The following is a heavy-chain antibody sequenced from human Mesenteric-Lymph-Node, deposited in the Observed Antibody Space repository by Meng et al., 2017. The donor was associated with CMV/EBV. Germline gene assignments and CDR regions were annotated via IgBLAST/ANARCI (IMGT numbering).Heavy chain of an antibody. CDR3: ARHNWDYVGNWFDP. J-gene: IGHJ5*02. V-gene: IGHV4-4*02. CDR2: MYHSGSA. CDR1: VVSINHDNW. Sequence: FSVVSINHDNWWSWFRQPPGKGLGWIAEMYHSGSANYNPSLKSRVTISLDKSKNHFSLRLTSVTAADTAIYYCARHNWDYVGNWFDPWGPGTLVTVSS. D-gene: IGHD1-7*01.